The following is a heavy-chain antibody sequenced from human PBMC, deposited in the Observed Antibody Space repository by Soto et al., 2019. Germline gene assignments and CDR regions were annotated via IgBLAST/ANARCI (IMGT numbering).Heavy chain of an antibody. Sequence: PSETLSLTCTISGGSISSYYWSWIRQPPGKGLEWIGCIYYTGSTNYNPSLKSRVTISVDTSKSQFSLRLNSVTAADTAVYYCARDVYDSRHNAYLDYWGQGMLVTVSS. CDR3: ARDVYDSRHNAYLDY. V-gene: IGHV4-59*01. CDR1: GGSISSYY. D-gene: IGHD3-22*01. CDR2: IYYTGST. J-gene: IGHJ4*02.